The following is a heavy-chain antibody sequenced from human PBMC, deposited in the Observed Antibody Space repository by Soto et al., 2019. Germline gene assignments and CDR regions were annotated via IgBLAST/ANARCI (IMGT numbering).Heavy chain of an antibody. J-gene: IGHJ4*02. V-gene: IGHV3-33*01. CDR2: IWYDGSNK. CDR3: ARDGGTMVRGVIFRGFDY. Sequence: QVQLVESGGGVVQPGRXLXLSCAXSGFTFXSYGMHWXRQAXGKGXEWXAVIWYDGSNKYYADSVKGRFTISRDNSKNTLYLQMNSLRAEDTAVYYCARDGGTMVRGVIFRGFDYWGQGTLVTVSS. D-gene: IGHD3-10*01. CDR1: GFTFXSYG.